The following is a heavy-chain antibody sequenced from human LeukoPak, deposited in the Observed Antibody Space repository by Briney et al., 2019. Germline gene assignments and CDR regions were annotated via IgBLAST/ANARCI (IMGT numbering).Heavy chain of an antibody. CDR1: GYTFTGYY. CDR2: INPNSGGT. Sequence: ASAKVSCEASGYTFTGYYMHWVRQAPGQGLEWMGWINPNSGGTNYAQKFQGRVTMTRDTSISTAYMELSRLRSDDTAVYYCARLARAWVVDVPWDYWGQGTLVTVSS. CDR3: ARLARAWVVDVPWDY. J-gene: IGHJ4*02. V-gene: IGHV1-2*02. D-gene: IGHD2-15*01.